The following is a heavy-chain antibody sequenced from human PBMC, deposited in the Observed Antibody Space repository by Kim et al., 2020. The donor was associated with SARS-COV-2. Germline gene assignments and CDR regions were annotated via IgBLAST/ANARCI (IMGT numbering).Heavy chain of an antibody. J-gene: IGHJ6*02. V-gene: IGHV3-30*18. CDR3: AKEYSSPRRGAGYYYGMDV. CDR2: ISYDGSNK. CDR1: GFTFSSYG. Sequence: GGSLRLSCAASGFTFSSYGMHWVRQAPGKGLEWVAVISYDGSNKYYADSVKGRFTISRDNSKNTLYLQMNSLRAEDTAVYYCAKEYSSPRRGAGYYYGMDVWGEGTTVTVSS. D-gene: IGHD6-13*01.